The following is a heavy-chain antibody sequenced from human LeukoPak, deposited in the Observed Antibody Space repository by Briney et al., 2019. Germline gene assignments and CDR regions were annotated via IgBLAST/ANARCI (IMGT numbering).Heavy chain of an antibody. CDR3: ARDLFPIVVVPAAILNGMDV. Sequence: ASVTVSCKASGYTFTSYGISWVRQAPGQGLEWMGWISAYNGNTNYAQKLQGRVTMTTDTSTSTAYMELRSLRSDDTAVYYCARDLFPIVVVPAAILNGMDVWGQGTTVTVSS. J-gene: IGHJ6*02. D-gene: IGHD2-2*01. CDR2: ISAYNGNT. V-gene: IGHV1-18*01. CDR1: GYTFTSYG.